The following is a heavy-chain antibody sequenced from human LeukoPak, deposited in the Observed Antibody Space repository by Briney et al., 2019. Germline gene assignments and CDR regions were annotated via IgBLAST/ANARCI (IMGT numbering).Heavy chain of an antibody. CDR2: ISSSSTYI. J-gene: IGHJ4*02. D-gene: IGHD3-9*01. V-gene: IGHV3-21*01. Sequence: GGSLRLSCAASGFTFSTYSMNWVRQAPGKGLEWVSSISSSSTYIYYADSVKGRFTISRDNAENSLYLQMNSLRAEDTAVYYCAGNSILTGYYLFDYWGQGTLVTVSS. CDR3: AGNSILTGYYLFDY. CDR1: GFTFSTYS.